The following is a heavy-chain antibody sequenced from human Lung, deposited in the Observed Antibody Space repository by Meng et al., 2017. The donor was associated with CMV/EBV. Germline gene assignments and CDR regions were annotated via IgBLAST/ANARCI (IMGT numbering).Heavy chain of an antibody. J-gene: IGHJ4*02. V-gene: IGHV4-34*01. D-gene: IGHD1-7*01. Sequence: SESLSLTXAVYGGSFSGYYWSWIRQPPGKGLEWIGEINHSGSTNYNPSLKSRVTISVDTSKNQFTLKLSPVTAADTAVYYCARGAWNYVGVFDYWGQGTLVTVSS. CDR1: GGSFSGYY. CDR3: ARGAWNYVGVFDY. CDR2: INHSGST.